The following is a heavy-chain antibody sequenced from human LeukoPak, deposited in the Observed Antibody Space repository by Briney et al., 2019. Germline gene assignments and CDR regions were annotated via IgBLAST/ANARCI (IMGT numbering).Heavy chain of an antibody. CDR1: GGTFSSYA. J-gene: IGHJ4*02. Sequence: ASVKVSCKASGGTFSSYAINWVRQAPGQGLEWMGGIIPIFGTANYAQKFQGRVTITADESTSTAYMELSSLRSEDTAVYYCARFAQKVYYYDSSGYYFDYWGQGTLVTVSS. CDR3: ARFAQKVYYYDSSGYYFDY. V-gene: IGHV1-69*13. D-gene: IGHD3-22*01. CDR2: IIPIFGTA.